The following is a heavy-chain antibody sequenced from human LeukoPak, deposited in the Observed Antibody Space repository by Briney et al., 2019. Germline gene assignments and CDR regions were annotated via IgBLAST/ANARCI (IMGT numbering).Heavy chain of an antibody. CDR1: GFTFSSYD. D-gene: IGHD6-19*01. CDR3: AKDGAVAGTETGLFDY. CDR2: ISWNSGSI. V-gene: IGHV3-9*01. J-gene: IGHJ4*02. Sequence: GGSLRLSCAASGFTFSSYDMSWVRKAPGKGLEWVSGISWNSGSIGYADSVKGRFTISRDNAKNSLYLQMNSLRAEDTALYYCAKDGAVAGTETGLFDYWGQGTLVTVSS.